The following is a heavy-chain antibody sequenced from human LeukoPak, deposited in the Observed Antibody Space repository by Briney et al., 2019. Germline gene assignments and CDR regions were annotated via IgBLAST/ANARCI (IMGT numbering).Heavy chain of an antibody. CDR2: ISSSSSYI. V-gene: IGHV3-21*01. CDR3: ARDRSPYGSGSYEAVPFDY. J-gene: IGHJ4*02. D-gene: IGHD3-10*01. Sequence: GGSLRLSCAASGFTFSSYSMNWVRQAPGKGLEWVSSISSSSSYIYYADSVKGRFTISRDNAKNSLYLQMNSLRAEDTAVYYCARDRSPYGSGSYEAVPFDYWGQGTLVTVSS. CDR1: GFTFSSYS.